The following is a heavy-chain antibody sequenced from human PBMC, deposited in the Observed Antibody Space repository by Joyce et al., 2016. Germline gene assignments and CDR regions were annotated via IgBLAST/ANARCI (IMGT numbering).Heavy chain of an antibody. CDR1: GYTFTNYW. Sequence: QVQLVQSGAEVKKPGASVRVSCKASGYTFTNYWIPWVRQPPGQGLEWIGIINPSRGITAYSEKFQGRVAMTTDTSTSTVYMDLSSLRSEDTAVYYWARAVAGVEYFQHWGQGTLVTVSS. D-gene: IGHD6-19*01. J-gene: IGHJ1*01. V-gene: IGHV1-46*01. CDR2: INPSRGIT. CDR3: ARAVAGVEYFQH.